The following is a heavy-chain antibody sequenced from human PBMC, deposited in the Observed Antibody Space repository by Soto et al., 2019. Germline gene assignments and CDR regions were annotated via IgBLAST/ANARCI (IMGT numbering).Heavy chain of an antibody. Sequence: VGSLRLSCAASVFTFSSYAMSCVRHAPGKGLEWVSAISGSGGSTYYADSVKGRFTISRDNSKNTLYLQMNSLRAEDTAVYYCAKGIAAPGWFHPWGQGTLVTVS. V-gene: IGHV3-23*01. CDR3: AKGIAAPGWFHP. CDR2: ISGSGGST. J-gene: IGHJ5*02. CDR1: VFTFSSYA. D-gene: IGHD6-13*01.